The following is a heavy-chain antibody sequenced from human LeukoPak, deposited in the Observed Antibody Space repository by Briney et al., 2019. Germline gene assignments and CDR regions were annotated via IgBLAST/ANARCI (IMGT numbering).Heavy chain of an antibody. D-gene: IGHD3-3*01. Sequence: GGSLRLSCAASGFTLSSYWMHWVRQTPGKGLVWVARINTDGSSTNNGDSVKGRFTISRDNAKNTLYLQMNSLRAEDTAVYYCARMIGYDFWSGYYPYYFDYWGQGTLVTVSS. CDR1: GFTLSSYW. CDR2: INTDGSST. V-gene: IGHV3-74*01. CDR3: ARMIGYDFWSGYYPYYFDY. J-gene: IGHJ4*02.